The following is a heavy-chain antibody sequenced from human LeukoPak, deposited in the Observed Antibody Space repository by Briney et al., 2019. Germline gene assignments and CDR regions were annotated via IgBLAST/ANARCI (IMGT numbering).Heavy chain of an antibody. V-gene: IGHV3-23*01. CDR1: GFTFSSYA. CDR2: ISGSGGST. CDR3: VKMVPYCSGGSCYSHGAFDI. D-gene: IGHD2-15*01. Sequence: GGSLRLSCAASGFTFSSYAMSWVRQAPGKGLEWVSAISGSGGSTYYADSVKGRFTISRDNSKNTLYLQMNSLRAEGTAVYYCVKMVPYCSGGSCYSHGAFDIWGQGTMVTVSS. J-gene: IGHJ3*02.